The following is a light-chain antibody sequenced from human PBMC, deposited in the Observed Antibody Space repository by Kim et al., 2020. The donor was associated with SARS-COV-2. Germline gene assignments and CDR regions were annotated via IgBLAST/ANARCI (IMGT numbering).Light chain of an antibody. CDR3: QVWDRSTNRV. CDR1: NLGSKS. Sequence: VAPGKPARITCGGDNLGSKSVHWYQQKPGQAPVVVIYYDTGRPSGVPERFSGSNSGDTATLTISRVEAGDEADYYCQVWDRSTNRVFGGGTKLTVL. J-gene: IGLJ3*02. CDR2: YDT. V-gene: IGLV3-21*04.